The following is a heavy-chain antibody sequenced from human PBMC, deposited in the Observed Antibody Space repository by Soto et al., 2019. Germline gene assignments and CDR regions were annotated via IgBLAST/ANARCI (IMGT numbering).Heavy chain of an antibody. D-gene: IGHD4-17*01. CDR1: GFTVSSNY. CDR2: IYSGGST. J-gene: IGHJ4*02. V-gene: IGHV3-53*01. Sequence: GGSLRLSCAASGFTVSSNYMSWVRQAPGKGLEWVSVIYSGGSTYYADSVKGRFTISSDNSENTLYLQMNSLRAEDTAVYYCAREYRHGDYDYWGQGTLVTVSS. CDR3: AREYRHGDYDY.